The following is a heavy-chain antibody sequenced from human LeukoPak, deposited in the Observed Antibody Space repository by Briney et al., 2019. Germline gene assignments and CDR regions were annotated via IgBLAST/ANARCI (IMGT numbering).Heavy chain of an antibody. CDR1: GGSISSYY. Sequence: KPSETLSLTCTVSGGSISSYYWSWIRQPPGKGLEWIGYIYNSGSIKYNPSLKSRVTISVDTSKNQFSLNLSSVTAADTAVYYCARDVGSEFDYWGQGTLATVSS. V-gene: IGHV4-59*01. CDR2: IYNSGSI. J-gene: IGHJ4*02. CDR3: ARDVGSEFDY. D-gene: IGHD3-10*01.